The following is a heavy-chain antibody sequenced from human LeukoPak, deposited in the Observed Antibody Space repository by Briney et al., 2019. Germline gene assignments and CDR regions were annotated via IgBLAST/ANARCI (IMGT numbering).Heavy chain of an antibody. CDR2: IIPIFGTA. V-gene: IGHV1-69*13. CDR1: GYTFTSYG. J-gene: IGHJ5*02. CDR3: ARVPLGPPTANWFDP. Sequence: SVKVSCKASGYTFTSYGISWVRQAPGQGLEWMEGIIPIFGTANYAQKFQGRVTITADESTSTAYMELSSLRSEDTAVYYCARVPLGPPTANWFDPWGQGTLVTVSS. D-gene: IGHD3-16*02.